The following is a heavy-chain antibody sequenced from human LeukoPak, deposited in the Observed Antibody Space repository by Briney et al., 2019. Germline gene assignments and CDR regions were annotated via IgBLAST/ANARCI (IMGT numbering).Heavy chain of an antibody. D-gene: IGHD3-22*01. CDR2: ISSSGSTI. Sequence: PGGSLRLSCAASGFTFSDYYMSWIRQAPGKGLEWVSYISSSGSTIYYADSVKGRFTISRDNAENSLYLQMNSLRAEDTAVYYCARDQTESITMIVVAPDAFDIWGQGTMVTVSS. J-gene: IGHJ3*02. V-gene: IGHV3-11*01. CDR1: GFTFSDYY. CDR3: ARDQTESITMIVVAPDAFDI.